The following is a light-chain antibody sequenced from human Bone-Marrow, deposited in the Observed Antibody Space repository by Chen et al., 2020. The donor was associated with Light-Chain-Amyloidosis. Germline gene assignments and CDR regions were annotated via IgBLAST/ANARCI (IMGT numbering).Light chain of an antibody. V-gene: IGLV3-21*02. CDR2: DDS. CDR1: NIGSTR. Sequence: SSVLTPPSSVSVAPGRTATLACGGNNIGSTRVHWYQQTPGQAPLLVVYDDSDRPSGIPARLSGSNSGNTATLTISRVEAGDEADYYCQVWDRSSDRPVFGGGTKLTVL. CDR3: QVWDRSSDRPV. J-gene: IGLJ3*02.